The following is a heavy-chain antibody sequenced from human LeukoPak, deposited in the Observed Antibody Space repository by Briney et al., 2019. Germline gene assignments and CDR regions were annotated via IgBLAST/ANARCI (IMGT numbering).Heavy chain of an antibody. CDR3: AKDSGAARPAGADY. CDR1: GFTFDDYA. J-gene: IGHJ4*02. V-gene: IGHV3-9*01. Sequence: QPGRSLRLSCAASGFTFDDYAMHWVRQAPGKGLEWVSGISWNSGSIGYADSVKGRFTISRDNAKNSLYLQMNSLRAEDTALYYCAKDSGAARPAGADYWGQGTLVTVSS. CDR2: ISWNSGSI. D-gene: IGHD6-6*01.